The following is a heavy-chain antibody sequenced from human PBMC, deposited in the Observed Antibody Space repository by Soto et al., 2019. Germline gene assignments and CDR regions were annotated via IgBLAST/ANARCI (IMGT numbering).Heavy chain of an antibody. V-gene: IGHV3-66*01. CDR2: IYSGGST. Sequence: EVQLVESGGGLVQPGGSLRLSCAASGFTVSSNYMSWVRQAPGKGLEWVSVIYSGGSTYYADSVKGRFTISRDNSKNTLYLQMNSLRAEDTAVYDCARVEILYYYGMDVWGQGTTVTVSS. CDR3: ARVEILYYYGMDV. CDR1: GFTVSSNY. J-gene: IGHJ6*02.